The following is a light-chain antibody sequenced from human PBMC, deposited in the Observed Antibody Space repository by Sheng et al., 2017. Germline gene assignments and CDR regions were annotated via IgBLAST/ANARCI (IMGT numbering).Light chain of an antibody. CDR2: EVS. J-gene: IGLJ3*02. Sequence: QSALTQPASVSGSPGQSITISCTGTSSDVGSYNLVSWYQQHPGKAPKLMIYEVSKRPSGVSNRFSGSKSGNSASLTISGLQAEDEADYYCCSYGGSDRVFGGRTRLTVL. CDR1: SSDVGSYNL. CDR3: CSYGGSDRV. V-gene: IGLV2-23*02.